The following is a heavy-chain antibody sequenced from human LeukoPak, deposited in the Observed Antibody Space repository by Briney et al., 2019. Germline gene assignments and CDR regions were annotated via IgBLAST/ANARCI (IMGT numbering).Heavy chain of an antibody. CDR2: INHSGST. J-gene: IGHJ4*02. D-gene: IGHD3-10*01. Sequence: SETLSLTCAVYGGSFSGYYWSWIRQPPGKGLEWIGEINHSGSTNYSPSLKSRVTISVDTSKNQFSLKLSSVTAADTAVYYCARGSPSPGDYWGQGTLVTVSS. CDR1: GGSFSGYY. CDR3: ARGSPSPGDY. V-gene: IGHV4-34*01.